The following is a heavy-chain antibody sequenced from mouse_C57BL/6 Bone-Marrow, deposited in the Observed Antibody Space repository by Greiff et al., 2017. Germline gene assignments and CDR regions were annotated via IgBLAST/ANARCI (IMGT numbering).Heavy chain of an antibody. CDR2: ISYDGSH. CDR3: ARERYYGTWAMDY. D-gene: IGHD1-1*01. J-gene: IGHJ4*01. V-gene: IGHV3-6*01. CDR1: GYSITSGYY. Sequence: DVQLQESGPGLVKPSQSLSLTCSVTGYSITSGYYWNWIRQFPGNKLEWMGYISYDGSHNYNPSLKNRISITRDTSKNQFFLKLNSVTTEDTATYYCARERYYGTWAMDYWGQGTSVTVSS.